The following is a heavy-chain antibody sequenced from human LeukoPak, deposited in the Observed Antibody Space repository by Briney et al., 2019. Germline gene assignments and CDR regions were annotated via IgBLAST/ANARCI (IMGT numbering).Heavy chain of an antibody. Sequence: SETLSLTCIVQGGSLSGAYWTWIRQPPGKGLEWIGEINHTGSTNYNPSFKSRVTMSADTPKNQFSLNLTSVTAADTALYYCARGPVRLARPYDYWGQGTLVTVSS. CDR1: GGSLSGAY. V-gene: IGHV4-34*01. CDR2: INHTGST. J-gene: IGHJ4*02. D-gene: IGHD3-9*01. CDR3: ARGPVRLARPYDY.